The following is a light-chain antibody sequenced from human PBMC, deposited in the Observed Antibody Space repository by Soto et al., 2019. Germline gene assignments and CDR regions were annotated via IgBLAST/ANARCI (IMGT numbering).Light chain of an antibody. CDR1: QGISSW. CDR3: QQYYSYPRT. Sequence: DIQMTQSPSSVSASVGDRVTITCRASQGISSWLAWYQQKPEKAPKLVIYDASSLQSGVPSRFSGSGSGTDFTLTISCLQSEDFATYYCQQYYSYPRTFGQGTQVDIK. J-gene: IGKJ1*01. CDR2: DAS. V-gene: IGKV1D-16*01.